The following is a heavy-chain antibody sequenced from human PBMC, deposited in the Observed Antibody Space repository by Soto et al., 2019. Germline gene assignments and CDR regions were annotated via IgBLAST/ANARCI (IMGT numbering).Heavy chain of an antibody. J-gene: IGHJ3*02. CDR1: GYTFTGYY. D-gene: IGHD4-17*01. V-gene: IGHV1-2*02. CDR3: ARVRTTVTTFDAFDI. Sequence: ASVKVSCKASGYTFTGYYMHWVRQAPGQGLEWMGWINPNSGGTNYAQKFQGRVTMTRDTSISTAYMELSRLRSDDTAVYYCARVRTTVTTFDAFDIWGQGTVVTVSS. CDR2: INPNSGGT.